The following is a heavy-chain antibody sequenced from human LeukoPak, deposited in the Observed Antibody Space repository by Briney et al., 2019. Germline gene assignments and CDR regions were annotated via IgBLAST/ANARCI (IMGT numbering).Heavy chain of an antibody. CDR2: ISGDATTK. CDR3: AREGRGGFDI. Sequence: PGRSLRLSCAASGFTFSRYATHWVRQAPGKGLEWVAVISGDATTKRYADSVEGRFTISRDNSDNTLYLQMDSLRGDDTAVYYCAREGRGGFDIWGQGTMVTVSS. J-gene: IGHJ3*02. CDR1: GFTFSRYA. V-gene: IGHV3-30-3*01. D-gene: IGHD6-25*01.